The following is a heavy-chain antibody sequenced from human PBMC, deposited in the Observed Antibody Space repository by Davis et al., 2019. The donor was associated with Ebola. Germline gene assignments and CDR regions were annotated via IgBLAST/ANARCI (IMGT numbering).Heavy chain of an antibody. CDR3: ARIDYGDFYYYYGMDV. V-gene: IGHV3-7*01. CDR2: IKQDGSEK. D-gene: IGHD4-17*01. Sequence: LSLTCAASGFTFSSYWMSWVRQAPGKGLEWVANIKQDGSEKYYVDSVKGRFTISRDNAKNSLYLQMNSLRAEDTAVYYCARIDYGDFYYYYGMDVWGQGTTVTVSS. CDR1: GFTFSSYW. J-gene: IGHJ6*02.